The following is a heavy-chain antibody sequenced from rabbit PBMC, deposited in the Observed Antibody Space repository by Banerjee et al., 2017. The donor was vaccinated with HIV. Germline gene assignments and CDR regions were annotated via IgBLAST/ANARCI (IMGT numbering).Heavy chain of an antibody. Sequence: QEQLVESGGGLVQPEGSLTLTCKASGFSFNNNYVMCWVRQAPGKGLEWIGIIYVGSGSTDYASWVNGRFTISSDNAQNTLYLQLNSLTAADTATYFCARGDWLNLWGQGTLVTVS. CDR3: ARGDWLNL. CDR2: IYVGSGST. J-gene: IGHJ4*01. V-gene: IGHV1S47*01. D-gene: IGHD4-1*01. CDR1: GFSFNNNYV.